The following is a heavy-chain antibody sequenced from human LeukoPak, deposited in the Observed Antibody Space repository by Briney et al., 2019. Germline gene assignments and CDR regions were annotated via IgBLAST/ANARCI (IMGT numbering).Heavy chain of an antibody. CDR2: LSYTGGP. J-gene: IGHJ3*02. D-gene: IGHD5-18*01. Sequence: SETLSLTCTVSGGSISSSSYYWGWIRLPPGKGLEWIGSLSYTGGPFYNASLKGRATISVDHSKNQFFLSLTSVTAADSAVYYCARARGYKYGIFDIWGQATMVIVSS. CDR3: ARARGYKYGIFDI. CDR1: GGSISSSSYY. V-gene: IGHV4-39*07.